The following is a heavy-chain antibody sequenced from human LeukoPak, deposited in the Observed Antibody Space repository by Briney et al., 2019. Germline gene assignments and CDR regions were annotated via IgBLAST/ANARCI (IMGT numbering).Heavy chain of an antibody. CDR1: GFTFSSYS. Sequence: PGGSLRLSCAASGFTFSSYSMSWVRQAPGKGPEWVSSISSSSSYIYYADSVKGRFTISRDNAKNSLYLQMNSLRAEDTAVYYCARDAVVATDYWGQGTLVTVSS. V-gene: IGHV3-21*01. CDR3: ARDAVVATDY. J-gene: IGHJ4*02. CDR2: ISSSSSYI. D-gene: IGHD2-15*01.